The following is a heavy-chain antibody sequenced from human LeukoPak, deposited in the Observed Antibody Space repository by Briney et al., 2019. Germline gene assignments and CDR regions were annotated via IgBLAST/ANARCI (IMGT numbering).Heavy chain of an antibody. Sequence: SETLSLTCAVYGGSFSGYYWSWIRQPPGKGLEWIGEINHSGSTNYNPSLKSRVTISVDTSKNQFSLKLSSVTAADTAVYYCARGSLGDYVWGSYRYRVQIYFVYWGQGTLVTVSS. CDR2: INHSGST. D-gene: IGHD3-16*02. CDR3: ARGSLGDYVWGSYRYRVQIYFVY. CDR1: GGSFSGYY. J-gene: IGHJ4*02. V-gene: IGHV4-34*01.